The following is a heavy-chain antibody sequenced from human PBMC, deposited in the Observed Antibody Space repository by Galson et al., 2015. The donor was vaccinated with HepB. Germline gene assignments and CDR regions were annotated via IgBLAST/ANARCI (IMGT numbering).Heavy chain of an antibody. Sequence: SVKVSCKASGGTFSSYAISWVRQAPGQGLEWMGGIIPIFGTANYAQKFQGRVTITTDESTSTAYMELSSLRSEDTAVYYCARDHVGYCSSTSCSPGARDYYHYYMDVWGEGTTVTVSS. V-gene: IGHV1-69*05. CDR1: GGTFSSYA. CDR3: ARDHVGYCSSTSCSPGARDYYHYYMDV. J-gene: IGHJ6*03. D-gene: IGHD2-2*01. CDR2: IIPIFGTA.